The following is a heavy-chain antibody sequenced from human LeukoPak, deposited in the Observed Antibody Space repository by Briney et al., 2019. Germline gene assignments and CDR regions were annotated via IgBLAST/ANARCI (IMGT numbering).Heavy chain of an antibody. CDR2: ISYDGSDK. CDR3: AKDELDSRGDYYENFHS. Sequence: PGGSLRLSCAASGFTFRSYGMHWVRQAPGKGLEWVAVISYDGSDKYYADSVKGRFTISRDNSRNTLYLQVNSLRTEDTAVYYCAKDELDSRGDYYENFHSWGQGTLVTVSS. CDR1: GFTFRSYG. V-gene: IGHV3-30*18. J-gene: IGHJ4*02. D-gene: IGHD3-22*01.